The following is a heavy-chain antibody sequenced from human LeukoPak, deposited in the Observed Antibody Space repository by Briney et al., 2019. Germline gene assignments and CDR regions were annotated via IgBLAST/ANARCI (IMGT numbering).Heavy chain of an antibody. J-gene: IGHJ4*02. Sequence: PGGSLRLSCAASGFSFTNYWMSWVRQAPGKGLEWVANVKEDGTTKQYVDSVKGRFTISRDNAKNSLYLQMGSLRAEDTAVYYCVSQEVVPHWGQGTLVSVSS. CDR2: VKEDGTTK. CDR3: VSQEVVPH. D-gene: IGHD2-15*01. CDR1: GFSFTNYW. V-gene: IGHV3-7*01.